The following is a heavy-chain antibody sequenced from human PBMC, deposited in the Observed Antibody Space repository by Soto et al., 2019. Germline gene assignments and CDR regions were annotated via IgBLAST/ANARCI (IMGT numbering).Heavy chain of an antibody. CDR1: GGTFSSYA. D-gene: IGHD2-2*01. J-gene: IGHJ6*02. CDR3: ARDRGYCSSTSCYYYGMDV. CDR2: IIPIFGTA. Sequence: SVKVSCKASGGTFSSYAISWVRQAPGQGLEWMGGIIPIFGTANYAQKFQGRVTITADESTSTAYMELSSLRSEDTAVYYCARDRGYCSSTSCYYYGMDVWGQGTTVTVSS. V-gene: IGHV1-69*13.